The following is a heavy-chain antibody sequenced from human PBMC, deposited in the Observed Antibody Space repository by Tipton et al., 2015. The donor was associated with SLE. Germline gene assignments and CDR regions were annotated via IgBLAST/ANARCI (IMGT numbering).Heavy chain of an antibody. V-gene: IGHV3-9*01. CDR2: IGWDSRNK. CDR3: AKGGGFDLWGGYPGF. J-gene: IGHJ4*02. D-gene: IGHD3-3*01. Sequence: SLRLSCAASGFQFDDYAMQWVRQVPGKGLEWIAGIGWDSRNKGYADSVKGRFTISRDNAKNYLYLQMSSLRPEDSALYFCAKGGGFDLWGGYPGFWGQGTLVIVSS. CDR1: GFQFDDYA.